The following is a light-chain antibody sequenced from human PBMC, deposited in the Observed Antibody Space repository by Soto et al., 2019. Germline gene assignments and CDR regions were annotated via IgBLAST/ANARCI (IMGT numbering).Light chain of an antibody. V-gene: IGLV2-14*01. J-gene: IGLJ1*01. CDR1: SSDVGGYDY. CDR3: SSYAGSDNPYV. Sequence: QSALTQPASMSGSPGQSITISCTGTSSDVGGYDYVSWYQHYSGKAPKLIISEVSNRPSGVSNRFSGSKSGNTASLTISGLQAEDEADYYCSSYAGSDNPYVFGTGTKLTVL. CDR2: EVS.